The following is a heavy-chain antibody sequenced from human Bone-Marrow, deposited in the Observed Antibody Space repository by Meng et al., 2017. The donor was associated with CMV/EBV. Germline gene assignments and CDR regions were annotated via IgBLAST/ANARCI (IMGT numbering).Heavy chain of an antibody. Sequence: GESLKISCAASGFTFSNYGMHWVRQAPGKGLEWVAFIQYDGSNKYYADSVKGRFTISRDNSKNTLYLQMNSLRAEDTAVYYCAKGFDFWSGYYDGYWGQGTLVTVSS. CDR1: GFTFSNYG. D-gene: IGHD3-3*01. V-gene: IGHV3-30*02. CDR3: AKGFDFWSGYYDGY. J-gene: IGHJ4*02. CDR2: IQYDGSNK.